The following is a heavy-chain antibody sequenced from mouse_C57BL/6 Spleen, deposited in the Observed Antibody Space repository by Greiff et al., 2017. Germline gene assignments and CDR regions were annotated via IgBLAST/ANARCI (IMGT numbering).Heavy chain of an antibody. V-gene: IGHV5-17*01. CDR3: ARLYYSNFAY. J-gene: IGHJ3*01. CDR2: ISSGSSTI. CDR1: GFTFSDYG. D-gene: IGHD2-5*01. Sequence: EVKVEESGGGLVKPGGSLKLSCAASGFTFSDYGMHWVRQAPEKGLEWVAYISSGSSTIYYADTVKGRFTISRDNAKNTLFLQMTSRRSEDTAMYYCARLYYSNFAYWGQGTLVTVSA.